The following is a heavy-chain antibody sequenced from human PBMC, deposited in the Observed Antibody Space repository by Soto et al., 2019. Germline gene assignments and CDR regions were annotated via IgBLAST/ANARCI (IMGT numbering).Heavy chain of an antibody. V-gene: IGHV5-51*01. CDR1: GYSFTSYW. CDR3: ARATYYYDSSGYYYYYGMDV. Sequence: GESLKISCKGSGYSFTSYWIGRVRQMPGKGLEWMGIIYPGDSDTRYSPSFQGQVTISADKSISTAYLQWSSLKASDTAMYYCARATYYYDSSGYYYYYGMDVWGQGTTVTVSS. CDR2: IYPGDSDT. D-gene: IGHD3-22*01. J-gene: IGHJ6*02.